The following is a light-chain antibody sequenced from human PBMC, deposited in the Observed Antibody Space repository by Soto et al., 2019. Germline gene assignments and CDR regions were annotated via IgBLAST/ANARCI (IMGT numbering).Light chain of an antibody. CDR3: HQDSNLWT. CDR1: QSVNSNY. CDR2: GAS. V-gene: IGKV3-20*01. J-gene: IGKJ1*01. Sequence: EIVLTQSPGTLSLSPGERATLSCRASQSVNSNYLAWYQQKPGQAPRLLIYGASRRATGIPDRFSGSGSGTDFTLTISRLEPEDFAVFYCHQDSNLWTFGQGTKVEIK.